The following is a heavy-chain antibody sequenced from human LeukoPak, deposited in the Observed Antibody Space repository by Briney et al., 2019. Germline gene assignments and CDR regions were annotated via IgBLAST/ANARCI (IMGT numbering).Heavy chain of an antibody. J-gene: IGHJ4*02. CDR3: ARSQTLYDYVRGSYRYYFDY. V-gene: IGHV3-21*01. D-gene: IGHD3-16*02. Sequence: GGSLRLSCAASGFTFSSYSMNWVRQAPGQGLEWVSSISSSSSYIYYADSVNVRFPISRDNAKNVQYLQMNSLRAGDTGVYCCARSQTLYDYVRGSYRYYFDYWGQGTLVTVSS. CDR2: ISSSSSYI. CDR1: GFTFSSYS.